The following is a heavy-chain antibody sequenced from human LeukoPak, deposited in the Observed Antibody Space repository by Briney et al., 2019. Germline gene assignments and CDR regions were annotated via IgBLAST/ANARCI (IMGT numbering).Heavy chain of an antibody. J-gene: IGHJ3*02. V-gene: IGHV3-7*01. CDR2: IREDGSEK. Sequence: PGGSLRLSCAASGFTFSTDWMSWVRQAPGKGLESVAIIREDGSEKFYVDSVKGRFTISRDNAKNSLYLDMNGLRAEDAAVYYCARDGPPRTAFHIWGQGTMVTVSS. CDR3: ARDGPPRTAFHI. CDR1: GFTFSTDW.